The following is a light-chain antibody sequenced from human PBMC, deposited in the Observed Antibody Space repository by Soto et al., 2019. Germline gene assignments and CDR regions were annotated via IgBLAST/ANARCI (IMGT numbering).Light chain of an antibody. CDR2: SAC. CDR3: QQYGYSPIT. Sequence: EIVMTQSPVTLSVSPGERATLSCRASQSVSSSHLACDQHKPGHAPMVLIDSACSMATGSPDRFSGGGSGTDFTLTISRLEPEDFAVYYCQQYGYSPITFGQGTRLEI. CDR1: QSVSSSH. V-gene: IGKV3-20*01. J-gene: IGKJ5*01.